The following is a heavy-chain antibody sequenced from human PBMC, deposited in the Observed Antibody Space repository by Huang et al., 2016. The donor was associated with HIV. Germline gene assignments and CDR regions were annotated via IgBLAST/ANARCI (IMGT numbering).Heavy chain of an antibody. J-gene: IGHJ4*02. CDR1: GFPFSSYA. CDR3: AKDADTSGYDVLGPFGS. Sequence: EVLLLESGGGLVQPGGSLRLSCVASGFPFSSYAMSWVRQGRGRGLEWVSGITDGINNRYYAHSVKGRFAVSRDDSTNTLYLQMNSLRAEDTAVYYCAKDADTSGYDVLGPFGSWGQGTLVTVSS. CDR2: ITDGINNR. D-gene: IGHD3-3*01. V-gene: IGHV3-23*01.